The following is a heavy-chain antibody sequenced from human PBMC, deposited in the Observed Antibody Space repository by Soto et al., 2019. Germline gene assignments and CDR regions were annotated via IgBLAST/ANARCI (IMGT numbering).Heavy chain of an antibody. D-gene: IGHD6-19*01. CDR1: NAW. J-gene: IGHJ4*02. CDR3: TTDHPLYSSGWYVHY. Sequence: NAWMNWVRQAPGKGLEWVGRIKSKTDGGTTDYAAPVKGRFTISRDGSKNTLYLQMNSLKTEDTAVYYCTTDHPLYSSGWYVHYWGQGTLVTVSS. CDR2: IKSKTDGGTT. V-gene: IGHV3-15*07.